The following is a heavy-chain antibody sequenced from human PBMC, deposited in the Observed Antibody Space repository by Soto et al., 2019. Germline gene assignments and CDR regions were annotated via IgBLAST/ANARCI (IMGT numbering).Heavy chain of an antibody. CDR1: GFTFSSYA. CDR3: ARAAYYDFWSGYLDYGMDV. V-gene: IGHV3-30*04. CDR2: ISYDGSNK. Sequence: HPGGSLRLSCAASGFTFSSYAMHWVRQAPGKGLEWVAVISYDGSNKYYADSVKGRFTISRDNSKNTLYLQMNSLRAEDTAVYYCARAAYYDFWSGYLDYGMDVWGQGTTVTVSS. J-gene: IGHJ6*02. D-gene: IGHD3-3*01.